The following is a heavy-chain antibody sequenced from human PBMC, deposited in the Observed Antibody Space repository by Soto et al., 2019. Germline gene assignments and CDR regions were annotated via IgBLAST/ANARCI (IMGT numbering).Heavy chain of an antibody. Sequence: SETLSLTCTGSGGSISSYYWSWIRQPPGKGLEWIGYIYYSGSTNYNPSLKSRVTISVDTSKNQFSLKLSSVTAADTAVYYCASYPYDILTGYYDYWGQGTLVTVSS. D-gene: IGHD3-9*01. CDR1: GGSISSYY. CDR3: ASYPYDILTGYYDY. CDR2: IYYSGST. J-gene: IGHJ4*02. V-gene: IGHV4-59*08.